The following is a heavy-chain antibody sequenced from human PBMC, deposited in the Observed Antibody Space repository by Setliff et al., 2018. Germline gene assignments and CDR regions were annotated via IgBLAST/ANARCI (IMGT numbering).Heavy chain of an antibody. D-gene: IGHD3-10*01. V-gene: IGHV4-39*01. J-gene: IGHJ3*02. CDR1: GGSISSSSYY. CDR2: IHYNGNL. Sequence: SETLVPTCAVSGGSISSSSYYWGRIRQSPGEGLEWIANIHYNGNLYYNPSLKNRATISMDTSKIQFSLKLISVTAADTALYFCGRRHTGPGAPFDIWGHGTMVTVSS. CDR3: GRRHTGPGAPFDI.